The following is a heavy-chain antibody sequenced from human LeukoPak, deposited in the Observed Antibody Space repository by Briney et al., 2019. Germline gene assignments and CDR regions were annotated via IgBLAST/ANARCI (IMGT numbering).Heavy chain of an antibody. J-gene: IGHJ4*02. V-gene: IGHV3-74*01. D-gene: IGHD5-18*01. CDR3: TRQRAYNLDD. Sequence: AGGSLRLSCAASGFTFSSYWMHWVRQAPGKGLVWVSRIKSDGSSTSYADSVKGRFTISRDNAKNTVCLQMNSLRAEDTAVYYCTRQRAYNLDDWGQGTLVTVSS. CDR2: IKSDGSST. CDR1: GFTFSSYW.